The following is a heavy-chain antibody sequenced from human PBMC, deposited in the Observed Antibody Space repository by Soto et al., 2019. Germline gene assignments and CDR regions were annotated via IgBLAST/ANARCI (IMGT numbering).Heavy chain of an antibody. CDR1: GYTFRSYG. Sequence: ASVKVSCKASGYTFRSYGISWVRQAPGQGLEWMGWISAYNGNTHYSQKLQGKVTMTTDTSTSTAYMELRSLRSDDTAVYYCARDDPRSSPGGSPKYWGQGTLVTVSS. V-gene: IGHV1-18*01. D-gene: IGHD3-10*01. CDR3: ARDDPRSSPGGSPKY. J-gene: IGHJ4*02. CDR2: ISAYNGNT.